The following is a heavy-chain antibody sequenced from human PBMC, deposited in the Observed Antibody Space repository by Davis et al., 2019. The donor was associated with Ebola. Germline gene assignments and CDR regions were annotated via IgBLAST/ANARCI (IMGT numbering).Heavy chain of an antibody. CDR1: GYTFTGYY. V-gene: IGHV1-2*02. D-gene: IGHD6-19*01. Sequence: AASVKVSCKASGYTFTGYYMHWVRQAPGQGLECMGWINPNSGATNYAQKLQGRVTMTTDTSTSTAYMELRSLRSDDTAVYYCARESSYSSGWSSFWFDPWGQGTLVTVSS. CDR2: INPNSGAT. CDR3: ARESSYSSGWSSFWFDP. J-gene: IGHJ5*02.